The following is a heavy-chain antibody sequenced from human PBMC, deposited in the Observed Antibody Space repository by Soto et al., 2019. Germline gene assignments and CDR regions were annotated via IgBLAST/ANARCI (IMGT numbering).Heavy chain of an antibody. V-gene: IGHV1-46*01. Sequence: GASVKVSCKASGYTFTSYYMHWVRQAPGQGLEWMGIINPSGGSTSYAQKFQGRVTMTRDTSTSTVYMELSSLRSEDTAVYYCARERPRVSITIFGGLLRYYGMDVWGQGTTVTVSS. CDR3: ARERPRVSITIFGGLLRYYGMDV. CDR1: GYTFTSYY. CDR2: INPSGGST. J-gene: IGHJ6*02. D-gene: IGHD3-3*01.